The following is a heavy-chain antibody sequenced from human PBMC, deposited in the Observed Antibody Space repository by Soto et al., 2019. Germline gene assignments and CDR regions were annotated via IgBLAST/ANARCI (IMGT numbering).Heavy chain of an antibody. J-gene: IGHJ4*02. CDR1: GGSINSSTW. D-gene: IGHD3-16*01. CDR2: IYHSGST. Sequence: QVQLQESGPGLVKTSGTLSLTCAVSGGSINSSTWWSWVRQPPGKGLDWIGEIYHSGSTNYNPSLKSRVTISVDKSKKQFSLKVTSVNAADAAVYYCAGGLGEEVDYWGQGTLVTVSS. CDR3: AGGLGEEVDY. V-gene: IGHV4-4*02.